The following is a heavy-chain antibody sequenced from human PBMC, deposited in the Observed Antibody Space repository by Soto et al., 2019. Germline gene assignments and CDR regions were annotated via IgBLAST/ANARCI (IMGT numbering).Heavy chain of an antibody. CDR1: GFTFSSYG. D-gene: IGHD3-3*01. J-gene: IGHJ6*03. V-gene: IGHV3-30*18. Sequence: PGGSLRLSCAASGFTFSSYGMHWVRQAPGKGLERVAVISYDGSNKYYADSVKGRFTISRDNSKNTLYLQMNSLRAEDTAVYYCAKGLGPTYYYYYMDVWGKGTTVTVSS. CDR2: ISYDGSNK. CDR3: AKGLGPTYYYYYMDV.